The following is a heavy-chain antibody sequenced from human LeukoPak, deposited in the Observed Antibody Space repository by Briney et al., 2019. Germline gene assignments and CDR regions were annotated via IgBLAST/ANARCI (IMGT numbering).Heavy chain of an antibody. J-gene: IGHJ4*02. CDR2: ISGSGGST. Sequence: PGGSLRLSCAASGFTFSSYWMHWVRQAPGKGLEWVSAISGSGGSTYYADSVKGRFTISRDNSKNTLYLQMNSLRAEDTAVYYCAKGRGIAARFRFFDYWGQGTLVTVSS. D-gene: IGHD6-6*01. CDR3: AKGRGIAARFRFFDY. V-gene: IGHV3-23*01. CDR1: GFTFSSYW.